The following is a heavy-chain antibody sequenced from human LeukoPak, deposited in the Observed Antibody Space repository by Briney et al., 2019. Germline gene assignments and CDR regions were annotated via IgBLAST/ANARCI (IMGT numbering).Heavy chain of an antibody. Sequence: ASVKVSCKASGYTFTGYYMHWVRQASGQGLEWMGWINPNSGGTNYAQKFQGRVTMTRDTSISTAYMELSRLRSDDTAVYCCARATGGGYCSSTSCSVFDYWGQGTLVTVSS. V-gene: IGHV1-2*02. CDR3: ARATGGGYCSSTSCSVFDY. D-gene: IGHD2-2*01. J-gene: IGHJ4*02. CDR1: GYTFTGYY. CDR2: INPNSGGT.